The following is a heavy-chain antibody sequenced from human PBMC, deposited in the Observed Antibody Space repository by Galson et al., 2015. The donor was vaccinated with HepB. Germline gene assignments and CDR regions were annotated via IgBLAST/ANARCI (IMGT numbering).Heavy chain of an antibody. CDR3: AFLRGYDLKPLDY. J-gene: IGHJ4*02. V-gene: IGHV3-48*04. CDR1: TFIFSTYS. Sequence: SLRHSCAASTFIFSTYSMNWVRQAPGKGLEWVSYISSSSATIYYADSVKGRFTISRDNAKKSLYLQMNSLRAEDTAVYYCAFLRGYDLKPLDYWGQGTLVTVSS. D-gene: IGHD5-12*01. CDR2: ISSSSATI.